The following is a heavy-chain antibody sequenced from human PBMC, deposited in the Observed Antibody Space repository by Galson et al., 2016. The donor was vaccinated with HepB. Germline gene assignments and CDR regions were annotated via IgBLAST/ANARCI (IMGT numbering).Heavy chain of an antibody. CDR2: ISYDGSYK. CDR1: GFILNTYG. V-gene: IGHV3-30*18. Sequence: SLRLSCAASGFILNTYGMYWVRQAPGKGLEWVALISYDGSYKYYADSVKGRFTISRDTSKNTLYLQMNSLRAEDTAIYYCAKDLEGSSYYFDSWGQGTLVTVSS. CDR3: AKDLEGSSYYFDS. D-gene: IGHD3-3*01. J-gene: IGHJ4*02.